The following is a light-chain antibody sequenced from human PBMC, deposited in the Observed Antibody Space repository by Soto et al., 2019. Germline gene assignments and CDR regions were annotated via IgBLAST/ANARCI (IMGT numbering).Light chain of an antibody. CDR1: QSVSSSY. CDR2: GAS. Sequence: EIVLTQSPGTLPLSPGERATLSCRASQSVSSSYLAWYQQKPGQAPRLLIYGASSRATGIPDRFSGSGSGTDFTLTISSLEAEDVAVYYCQQYGSSPGTFGGGTKVEIK. CDR3: QQYGSSPGT. V-gene: IGKV3-20*01. J-gene: IGKJ4*01.